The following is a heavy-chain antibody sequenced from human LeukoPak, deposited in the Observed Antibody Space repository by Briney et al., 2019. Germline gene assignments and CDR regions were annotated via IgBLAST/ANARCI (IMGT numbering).Heavy chain of an antibody. D-gene: IGHD2-21*01. J-gene: IGHJ5*02. CDR2: ISGSATT. CDR1: GFTFSSYA. V-gene: IGHV3-23*01. Sequence: GGSLRLSCAASGFTFSSYAMSWVRQAPGKGLEWVSAISGSATTYYADSVRGRFIISRDNSKNTLYLQMSSPRAEDTAVYYCAKSKEDYCGSFDPWGQGTLVTVSS. CDR3: AKSKEDYCGSFDP.